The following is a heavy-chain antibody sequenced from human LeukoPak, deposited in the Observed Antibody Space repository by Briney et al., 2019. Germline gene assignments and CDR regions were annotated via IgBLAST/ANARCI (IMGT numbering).Heavy chain of an antibody. CDR1: GFTVSSNY. J-gene: IGHJ4*02. Sequence: PGGSLRLSFAASGFTVSSNYMSWVRQAPGKGLEWVSVIYSGGITYYADSVKGRFSISRDNPKNTLYLQMNSLRAEDTAVYYCARENTIGIAVAGYFDYWGQRTLVTVSS. V-gene: IGHV3-53*01. CDR3: ARENTIGIAVAGYFDY. D-gene: IGHD6-19*01. CDR2: IYSGGIT.